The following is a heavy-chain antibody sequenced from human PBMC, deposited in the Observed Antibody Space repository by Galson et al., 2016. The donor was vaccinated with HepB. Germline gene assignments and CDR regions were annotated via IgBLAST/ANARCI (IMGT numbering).Heavy chain of an antibody. CDR3: ARDVNYGIFDR. Sequence: SLRLSCAASGISFSNYWMTWVRLAPGKGLEWVANIKEDGSVKYYVDSVKGRFIISRDNAKNALYLQLNSLRAEDTAVYYCARDVNYGIFDRWGQGTLVTVSS. D-gene: IGHD3-10*01. J-gene: IGHJ4*02. V-gene: IGHV3-7*01. CDR2: IKEDGSVK. CDR1: GISFSNYW.